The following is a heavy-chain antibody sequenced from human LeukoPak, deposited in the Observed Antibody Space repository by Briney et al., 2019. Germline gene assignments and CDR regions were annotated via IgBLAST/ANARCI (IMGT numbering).Heavy chain of an antibody. J-gene: IGHJ4*02. V-gene: IGHV3-7*03. CDR2: IDQDGRGK. D-gene: IGHD6-13*01. CDR1: GFTFSNYW. CDR3: VRDNPRQQGFAY. Sequence: GSLRLSCGSSGFTFSNYWMSWVRQPPGEGVDWVIKIDQDGRGKNYADSVEARYTNSRDNAKNSLYLQMNSLRDEDTAVYYCVRDNPRQQGFAYWGQGTLVTVSS.